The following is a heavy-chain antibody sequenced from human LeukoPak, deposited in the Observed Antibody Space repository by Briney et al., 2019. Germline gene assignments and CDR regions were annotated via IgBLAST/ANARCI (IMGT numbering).Heavy chain of an antibody. D-gene: IGHD3-9*01. V-gene: IGHV1-24*01. CDR1: GYTLTELS. Sequence: ASVKVSCKVSGYTLTELSMHWVRQAPGKGLEWMGGFDPEDGETIYAQKFQGRVTMTEDTSTDTAYMELISLRSENTDVYSCSTQTRFVYDILTGYMGGAFDIWGQGTMVTVSS. CDR3: STQTRFVYDILTGYMGGAFDI. CDR2: FDPEDGET. J-gene: IGHJ3*02.